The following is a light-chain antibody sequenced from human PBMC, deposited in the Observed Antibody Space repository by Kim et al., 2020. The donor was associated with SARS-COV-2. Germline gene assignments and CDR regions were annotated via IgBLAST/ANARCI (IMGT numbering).Light chain of an antibody. Sequence: GVPISSTGSSSNFGAAYDAHWYQQFPGPAPNLLIFGNNTRPSGVPDRISGSKSGTSASLAITGLQAEDEADYYCQSFDSSLSGPVFGGGTQLTVL. CDR1: SSNFGAAYD. J-gene: IGLJ3*02. CDR2: GNN. V-gene: IGLV1-40*01. CDR3: QSFDSSLSGPV.